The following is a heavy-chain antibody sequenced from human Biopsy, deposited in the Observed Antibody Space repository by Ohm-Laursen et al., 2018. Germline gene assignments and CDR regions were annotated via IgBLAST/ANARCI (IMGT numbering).Heavy chain of an antibody. CDR2: IYYSGST. V-gene: IGHV4-59*01. D-gene: IGHD3-16*01. Sequence: GTLSLTRNVSGDSIFNYYWSWIRQPPGKGLEWIGNIYYSGSTNYNPSVKSRVTISVDTSKNQFSLKLNSVTAADTAVYFCARDSRGGHLNTTLITGKNLDSWGQGILVTVSS. CDR3: ARDSRGGHLNTTLITGKNLDS. CDR1: GDSIFNYY. J-gene: IGHJ4*02.